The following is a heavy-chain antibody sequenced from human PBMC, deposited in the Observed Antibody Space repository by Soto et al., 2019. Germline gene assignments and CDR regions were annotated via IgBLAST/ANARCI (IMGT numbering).Heavy chain of an antibody. CDR2: IIPIFGTA. D-gene: IGHD5-18*01. J-gene: IGHJ6*02. CDR1: GGTFSSYA. Sequence: QVQLVQSGAEVKKPGSSVKVSCKASGGTFSSYAISWVRQAPGQGLEWMGGIIPIFGTANYAQKFQGRVTSTADESTSTAYMELSSLRSEDTAVYYCARRGGYSYGYDYYGMDVWGQGTTVTVSS. V-gene: IGHV1-69*12. CDR3: ARRGGYSYGYDYYGMDV.